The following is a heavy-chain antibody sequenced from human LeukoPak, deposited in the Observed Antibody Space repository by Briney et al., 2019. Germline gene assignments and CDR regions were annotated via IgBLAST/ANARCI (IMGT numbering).Heavy chain of an antibody. V-gene: IGHV4-34*01. CDR1: GGSFRGYY. CDR3: ARFRVTAVGSYYFDS. J-gene: IGHJ4*02. CDR2: INRSGST. Sequence: SETLSPTCAVSGGSFRGYYWSWIRQPPGKGLEWIGEINRSGSTNYNPSLKSRVTISVDTSKNQFSLKVTSVTAADTAVYFCARFRVTAVGSYYFDSWGQGTLVAVTS. D-gene: IGHD6-13*01.